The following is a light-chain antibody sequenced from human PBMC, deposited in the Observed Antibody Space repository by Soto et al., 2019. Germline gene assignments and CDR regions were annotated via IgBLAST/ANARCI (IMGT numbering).Light chain of an antibody. V-gene: IGLV2-14*03. CDR3: SSFTSASTRI. CDR1: SSDIGAFNF. Sequence: QSALTQPASVSGSHGQSISIPCTGTSSDIGAFNFVSWYQQHPGKAPKVLIYGVTNRPSGVDYRFSGSKSGNTASLIISGLRPEDEADYYCSSFTSASTRIFGTGTKVTVL. J-gene: IGLJ1*01. CDR2: GVT.